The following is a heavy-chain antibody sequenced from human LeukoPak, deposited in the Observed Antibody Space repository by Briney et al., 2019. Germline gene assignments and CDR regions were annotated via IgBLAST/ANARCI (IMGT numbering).Heavy chain of an antibody. D-gene: IGHD3-10*01. V-gene: IGHV4-61*01. Sequence: PSETLSLTCTVSGGSVSSGSYYWSRIRQPPGKGLEWIGYIYYSGSTNYNPSLKSRVTISVDTSKNQFSLKLSSVTAADTAVYYCARGAGTYPNWFDPWGQVTLVTVSS. CDR2: IYYSGST. CDR1: GGSVSSGSYY. CDR3: ARGAGTYPNWFDP. J-gene: IGHJ5*02.